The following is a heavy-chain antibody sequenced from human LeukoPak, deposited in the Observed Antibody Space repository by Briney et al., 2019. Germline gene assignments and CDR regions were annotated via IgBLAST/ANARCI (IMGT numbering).Heavy chain of an antibody. CDR2: IKSGTDGGTT. Sequence: GGSLRLSCAASGFSFRDSWMNWVRRAPGKGLEWVGRIKSGTDGGTTDYAGPVKGRFTISRDDSKNMLYLQMNSLKIEDTAVYYCVTTGSRRYYYYFDFWGQGTLVTVSS. V-gene: IGHV3-15*01. CDR1: GFSFRDSW. D-gene: IGHD1-26*01. CDR3: VTTGSRRYYYYFDF. J-gene: IGHJ4*02.